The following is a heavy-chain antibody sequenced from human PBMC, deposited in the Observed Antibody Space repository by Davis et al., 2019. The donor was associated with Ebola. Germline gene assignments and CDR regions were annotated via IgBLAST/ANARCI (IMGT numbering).Heavy chain of an antibody. Sequence: GGSLRLSCAASGFTFSSYSMNWVRQAPGKGLEWVSSISSSSSYIYYADSVKGRFTISRDNAKNSLYLQMNSLRAEDTAVYYCARDLRITGTIDYWGQGTLVTVSS. V-gene: IGHV3-21*04. CDR1: GFTFSSYS. CDR3: ARDLRITGTIDY. D-gene: IGHD1/OR15-1a*01. CDR2: ISSSSSYI. J-gene: IGHJ4*02.